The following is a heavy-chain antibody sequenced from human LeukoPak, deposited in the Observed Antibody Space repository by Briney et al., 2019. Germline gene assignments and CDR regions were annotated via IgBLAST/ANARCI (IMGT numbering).Heavy chain of an antibody. J-gene: IGHJ6*02. D-gene: IGHD3-10*01. CDR2: ISHTGSTM. V-gene: IGHV3-48*04. Sequence: GGSLRLSCAASGFSFSIYSLNWVRQAPGKGLEWVSYISHTGSTMSYADSVKGRFTISRDNAKNSLYLQMNSLRAEDTAMYYCAIPPLSGTGSSRPLAGIDVWGQGSTVTVSS. CDR1: GFSFSIYS. CDR3: AIPPLSGTGSSRPLAGIDV.